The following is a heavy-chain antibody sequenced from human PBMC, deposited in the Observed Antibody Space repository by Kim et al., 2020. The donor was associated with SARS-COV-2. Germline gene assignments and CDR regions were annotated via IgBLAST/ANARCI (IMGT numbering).Heavy chain of an antibody. J-gene: IGHJ6*02. CDR3: ARLSRTTYYDILTGYYNGGTYYYYYGMDV. V-gene: IGHV1-18*01. CDR2: ISAYNGNT. CDR1: GYTFTSYG. D-gene: IGHD3-9*01. Sequence: ASVKVSCKASGYTFTSYGISWVRQAPGQGLEWMGWISAYNGNTNYAQKLQGRVTMTTDTSTSTAYMELRSLRSDDTAVYYCARLSRTTYYDILTGYYNGGTYYYYYGMDVWGQGTTVTVSS.